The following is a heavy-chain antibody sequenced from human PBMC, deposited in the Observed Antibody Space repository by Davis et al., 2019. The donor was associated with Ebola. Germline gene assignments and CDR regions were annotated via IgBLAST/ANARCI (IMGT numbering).Heavy chain of an antibody. Sequence: SETLSLTCTVSGGSVSSGSYFWSWCRQPPGKGMEWIAYIYDSGSTTYNPSLKSRVTISVDTSRNQFSLKMSSVTTADTAVYYCARVPRFCSTTRCYWGWFDPWGQRTLVTVSS. CDR1: GGSVSSGSYF. CDR2: IYDSGST. V-gene: IGHV4-61*01. D-gene: IGHD2-2*01. J-gene: IGHJ5*02. CDR3: ARVPRFCSTTRCYWGWFDP.